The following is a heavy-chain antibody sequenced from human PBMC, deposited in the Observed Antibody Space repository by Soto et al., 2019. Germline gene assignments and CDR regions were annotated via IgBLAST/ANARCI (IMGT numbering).Heavy chain of an antibody. Sequence: PGGSLRLSCAASGFTFSSYAMHWVRQAPGKGLEWVAVISYDGSNKYYADSVKGRFTISRDNSKNTLYLQMNSLRAEDTAVYYCARTDTAMAYFDYWGQGTLVTVSS. V-gene: IGHV3-30-3*01. D-gene: IGHD5-18*01. CDR2: ISYDGSNK. J-gene: IGHJ4*02. CDR3: ARTDTAMAYFDY. CDR1: GFTFSSYA.